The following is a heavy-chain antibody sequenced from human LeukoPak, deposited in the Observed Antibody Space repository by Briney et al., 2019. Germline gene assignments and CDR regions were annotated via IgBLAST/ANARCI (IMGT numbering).Heavy chain of an antibody. J-gene: IGHJ4*02. Sequence: RGSLRLSCAASGFTFSSYWMSWVRQAPGKGLEWVANIKQDGSEKYYVDSVKGRFTISRDNSKNTLYLQMNSLRAEDTAVYYCAKKTVLLWFGELLSYYFDYWGQGTLVTVSS. CDR3: AKKTVLLWFGELLSYYFDY. D-gene: IGHD3-10*01. CDR1: GFTFSSYW. V-gene: IGHV3-7*03. CDR2: IKQDGSEK.